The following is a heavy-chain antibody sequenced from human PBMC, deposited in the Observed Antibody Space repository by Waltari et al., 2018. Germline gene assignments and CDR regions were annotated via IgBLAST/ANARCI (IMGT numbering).Heavy chain of an antibody. D-gene: IGHD1-1*01. Sequence: EVQLVESGGGLVQPGGSLRLSCAASGFTFSSYEMNWVRPAQGKGLGWVSYSRSSGSTIYDADSGKGRFTSSRDNAKNSLYLQMNSLRAEDTAGYYCARVGTTRPLDYWGQGTLVTVSS. CDR3: ARVGTTRPLDY. CDR2: SRSSGSTI. V-gene: IGHV3-48*03. CDR1: GFTFSSYE. J-gene: IGHJ4*02.